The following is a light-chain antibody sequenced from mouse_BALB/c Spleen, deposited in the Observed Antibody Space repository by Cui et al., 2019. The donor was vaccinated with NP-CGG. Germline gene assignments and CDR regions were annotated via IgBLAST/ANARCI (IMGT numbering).Light chain of an antibody. CDR2: GTN. CDR3: ALWYSNHWV. J-gene: IGLJ1*01. CDR1: TGAVTTSNY. Sequence: QPVVTQSSALTPSPGETVTLTCRSSTGAVTTSNYANWVQEKPDHLFTGLIGGTNNRAPGVPARFSGSLIGDKAALTITGAQTEDEAIYFCALWYSNHWVFGGGTKLTVL. V-gene: IGLV1*01.